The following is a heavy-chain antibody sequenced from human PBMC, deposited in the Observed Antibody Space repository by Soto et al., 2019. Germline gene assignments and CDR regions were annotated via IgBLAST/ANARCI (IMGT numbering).Heavy chain of an antibody. CDR3: ASISNYDFWSGYFAGNWFDP. CDR2: ISGSGGSGRG. J-gene: IGHJ5*02. CDR1: GFSFRKYA. V-gene: IGHV3-23*01. D-gene: IGHD3-3*01. Sequence: GGSLRLSCVGSGFSFRKYAMNWVRQAPGKGLEWVSGISGSGGSGRGFYADPVKGRFTISRDNSKNTLYLEMNSLRAEDTAVYYCASISNYDFWSGYFAGNWFDPWGQGTLVTVSS.